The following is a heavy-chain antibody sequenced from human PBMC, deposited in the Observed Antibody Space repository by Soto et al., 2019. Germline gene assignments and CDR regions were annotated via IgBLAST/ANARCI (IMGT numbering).Heavy chain of an antibody. CDR1: GGSFSGYY. Sequence: SETLSLTCAVYGGSFSGYYWSWIRQPPGKGLEWIGEISSTGSTNYNPSLKSRLTMSLDTSTNEVSLSLTSVTAADAAVYFCARFSPPRKSYDSNPGWFDPWGQGIMVTVSS. V-gene: IGHV4-34*01. CDR3: ARFSPPRKSYDSNPGWFDP. D-gene: IGHD3-22*01. J-gene: IGHJ5*02. CDR2: ISSTGST.